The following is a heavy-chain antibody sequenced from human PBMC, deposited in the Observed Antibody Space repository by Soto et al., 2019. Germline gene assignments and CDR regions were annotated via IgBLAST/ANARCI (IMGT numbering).Heavy chain of an antibody. CDR1: GYTFTSYG. D-gene: IGHD3-3*01. Sequence: QVQLVQSGAEVKKPGASVKVSCKASGYTFTSYGISWVRQAPGQGLEWMGWISAYNGNTNYAQKPQGRVTMTTDTSTSKAYMGLRSLRSDDTAVYYCASTLVASEWLSTEATSFDYWGQGTLVTVSS. V-gene: IGHV1-18*01. CDR3: ASTLVASEWLSTEATSFDY. J-gene: IGHJ4*02. CDR2: ISAYNGNT.